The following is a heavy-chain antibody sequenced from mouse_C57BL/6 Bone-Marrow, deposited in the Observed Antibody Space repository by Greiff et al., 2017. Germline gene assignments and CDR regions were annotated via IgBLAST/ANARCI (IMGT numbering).Heavy chain of an antibody. D-gene: IGHD2-4*01. CDR2: ISSGGDYI. J-gene: IGHJ4*01. CDR3: TRGRGITAFYYYAMDY. Sequence: EVHLVESGEGLVKPGGSLKLSCAASGFTFSSYAMSWVRQTPEQRLEWVAYISSGGDYIYYADTVKGRFTISRDNARNTLYLQMSSLKSEDTAMYYCTRGRGITAFYYYAMDYWGQGTSVTVSS. CDR1: GFTFSSYA. V-gene: IGHV5-9-1*02.